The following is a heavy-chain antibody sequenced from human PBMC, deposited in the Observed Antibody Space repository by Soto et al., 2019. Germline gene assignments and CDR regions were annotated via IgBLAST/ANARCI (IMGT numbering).Heavy chain of an antibody. Sequence: QITLKESGPTLVKPTQTLTLTCTFSGFSLSTSGVGVGWIRQPPGKALEWLALIYWDDDKRYSPSLKSRLTITKDTSKNQVVLTMTNMDPVDTATYYCAHSLSSNWFDTSHAFDIWGQGTMVTVSS. CDR1: GFSLSTSGVG. J-gene: IGHJ3*02. CDR2: IYWDDDK. V-gene: IGHV2-5*02. CDR3: AHSLSSNWFDTSHAFDI. D-gene: IGHD6-13*01.